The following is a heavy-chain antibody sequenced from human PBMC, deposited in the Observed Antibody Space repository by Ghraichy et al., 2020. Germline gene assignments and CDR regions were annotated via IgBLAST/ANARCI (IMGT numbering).Heavy chain of an antibody. CDR2: ISDSGGRT. D-gene: IGHD2-8*01. J-gene: IGHJ3*02. CDR3: AILNNGRGSFDI. Sequence: GGSLRLSCAASGFTFSSYAMTWVRQAPAKGLEWVSFISDSGGRTAYADSVKGRCTISRDNSKNTLYLQMSSLRVKDTAVYYCAILNNGRGSFDIWGQGTMVAVSS. CDR1: GFTFSSYA. V-gene: IGHV3-23*01.